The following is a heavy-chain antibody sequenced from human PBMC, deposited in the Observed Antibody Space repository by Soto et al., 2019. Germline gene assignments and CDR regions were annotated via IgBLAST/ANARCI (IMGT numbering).Heavy chain of an antibody. CDR3: ARDGGASYSSSHPDYYYGMDV. CDR2: INPNSGGT. V-gene: IGHV1-2*04. Sequence: ASVKVSCKASGYTFTGYYMHWVRQAPGQGLEWMGWINPNSGGTNYAQKFQGWVTMTRDTSISTAYMELSRLRSDDTAVYYCARDGGASYSSSHPDYYYGMDVWGQGTTVTVSS. J-gene: IGHJ6*02. CDR1: GYTFTGYY. D-gene: IGHD6-6*01.